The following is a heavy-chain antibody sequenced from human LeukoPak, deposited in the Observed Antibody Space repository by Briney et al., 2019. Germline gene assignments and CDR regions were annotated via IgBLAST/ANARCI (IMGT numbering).Heavy chain of an antibody. CDR3: AKAGYSYGATRGYFDY. D-gene: IGHD5-18*01. J-gene: IGHJ4*02. V-gene: IGHV3-23*01. CDR1: GFAFSSYA. CDR2: ISGSGGST. Sequence: GGSLRLSCAASGFAFSSYAMSWVRQAPGKGLEWVSAISGSGGSTYYADSVKGRFTISRDNSKNTLYLQMNSLRAEDTALYYCAKAGYSYGATRGYFDYWGQGTLVTVSS.